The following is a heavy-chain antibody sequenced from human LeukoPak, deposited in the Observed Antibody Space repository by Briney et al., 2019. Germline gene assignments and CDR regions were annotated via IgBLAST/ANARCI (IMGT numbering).Heavy chain of an antibody. V-gene: IGHV1-2*06. Sequence: ASVKVSCKASGYTFTNYYMHWVRRAPGQGLEWMGRINPDSGDADFAPKFQGRVTMTRDTSISTAYMELSRLRSDDTAVYYCARVSYGNYATHFDYWGQGPLVTVSS. CDR3: ARVSYGNYATHFDY. CDR2: INPDSGDA. J-gene: IGHJ4*02. CDR1: GYTFTNYY. D-gene: IGHD4-11*01.